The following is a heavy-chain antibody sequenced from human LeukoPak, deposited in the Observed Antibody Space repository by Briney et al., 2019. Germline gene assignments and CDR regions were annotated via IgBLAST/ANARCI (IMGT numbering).Heavy chain of an antibody. Sequence: PGGSLRLSCAASGFRFSSFAMSWVRQAPGKGLEWVSLIIGSSGDTLYADSVKGRFTISRDISKNRLYLQMNSLRAEDTALYYCAKGAYDYIEMGYFDDWGRGTLVTVSS. D-gene: IGHD5-12*01. CDR1: GFRFSSFA. CDR2: IIGSSGDT. CDR3: AKGAYDYIEMGYFDD. V-gene: IGHV3-23*01. J-gene: IGHJ4*02.